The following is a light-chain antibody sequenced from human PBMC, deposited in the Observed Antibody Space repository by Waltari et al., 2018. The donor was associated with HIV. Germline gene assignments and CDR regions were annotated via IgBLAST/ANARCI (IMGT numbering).Light chain of an antibody. CDR1: ASPKPY. J-gene: IGLJ1*01. CDR2: KNT. CDR3: LSADRSGTYV. Sequence: SSELTQPPSVSVSPGQTARITCSGDASPKPYTHWLQQKPGQAPVGVRHKNTERPSGIPGRFSASRSGTTVTLTITGVQTDDEADYYCLSADRSGTYVFGPGTTVTVL. V-gene: IGLV3-25*03.